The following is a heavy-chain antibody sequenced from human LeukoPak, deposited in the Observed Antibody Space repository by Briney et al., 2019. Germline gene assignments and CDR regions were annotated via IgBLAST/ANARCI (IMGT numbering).Heavy chain of an antibody. J-gene: IGHJ4*02. Sequence: PSGGSLRLSCAASGFTFANYDMNWVRQAPGKGLEWVSVIRASFTPYYAESVKGRFTNSRDNSKNTLYLQMESLRVEDTALYYCVRDSPRGVGYGDLDYWGQGALVTVSS. CDR2: IRASFTP. CDR1: GFTFANYD. CDR3: VRDSPRGVGYGDLDY. V-gene: IGHV3-23*01. D-gene: IGHD4-17*01.